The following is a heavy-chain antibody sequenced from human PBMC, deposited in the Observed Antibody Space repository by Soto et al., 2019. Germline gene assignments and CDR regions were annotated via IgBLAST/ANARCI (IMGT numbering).Heavy chain of an antibody. V-gene: IGHV4-34*01. J-gene: IGHJ4*02. CDR1: GGSFSGYY. CDR3: ARAISGWYMDFDY. Sequence: SETLSLTCAVYGGSFSGYYWSWIRQPPGKGLEWIGEINHSGSTNYNPSLKSRVTISVDTSKNQFSLKLSSVTAADTAVYYCARAISGWYMDFDYWDQGTLVTVSS. CDR2: INHSGST. D-gene: IGHD6-19*01.